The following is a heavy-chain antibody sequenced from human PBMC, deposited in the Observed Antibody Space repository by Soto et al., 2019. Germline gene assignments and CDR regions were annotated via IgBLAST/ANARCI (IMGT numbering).Heavy chain of an antibody. CDR1: GFNLSIYT. Sequence: GGSLRLSCAASGFNLSIYTMNWVRQAPGKGLEWVSSISGNNVYLYYADSVKGRFTISRDNAKNSLTLQMNSLRAEDTAVYYCARDRCSGGSCYRTYAFDMLCQGTLVTVSS. CDR2: ISGNNVYL. V-gene: IGHV3-21*01. CDR3: ARDRCSGGSCYRTYAFDM. D-gene: IGHD2-15*01. J-gene: IGHJ3*02.